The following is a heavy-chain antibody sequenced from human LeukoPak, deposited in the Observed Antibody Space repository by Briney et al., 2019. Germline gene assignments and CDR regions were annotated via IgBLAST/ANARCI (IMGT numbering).Heavy chain of an antibody. J-gene: IGHJ3*02. CDR3: ARAVLGTPGAFDI. CDR1: GFTFSSYS. Sequence: GGFLRLSCAASGFTFSSYSMNWVRQAPGKGLEWVSSISSSSSYIYYADSVKGRFTISRDNAKNSLYLQMNSLRAEDTAVYYCARAVLGTPGAFDIWGQGTMVTVSS. D-gene: IGHD7-27*01. V-gene: IGHV3-21*01. CDR2: ISSSSSYI.